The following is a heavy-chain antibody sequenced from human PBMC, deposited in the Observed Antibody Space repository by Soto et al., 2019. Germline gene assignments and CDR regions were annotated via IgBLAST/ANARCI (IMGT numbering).Heavy chain of an antibody. D-gene: IGHD6-13*01. V-gene: IGHV4-59*01. CDR3: AREAAAGTLDY. Sequence: SETLSLTCTVAGGSISSYYWSWIRQPPGKGLEWIGYIYYSGSTNYNPSLKSRVTISVDTSKNQFSLKLSSVTAADTAVYYCAREAAAGTLDYWGQGTLVTV. J-gene: IGHJ4*02. CDR2: IYYSGST. CDR1: GGSISSYY.